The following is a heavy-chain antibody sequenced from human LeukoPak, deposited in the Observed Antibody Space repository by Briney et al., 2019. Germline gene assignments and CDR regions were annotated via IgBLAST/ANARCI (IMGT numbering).Heavy chain of an antibody. CDR1: GGSISSGDYY. CDR2: IYYSGST. Sequence: PSETLSLTCTVSGGSISSGDYYWSWIRQPPGKGLEWIGYIYYSGSTYYNPSLKSRVTISVDTSKNQFSLKLSSVTAADTAVYYCARGGFRPTYYYGSGTPPPIYYFDYWGQGTLVTVSS. V-gene: IGHV4-30-4*01. J-gene: IGHJ4*02. CDR3: ARGGFRPTYYYGSGTPPPIYYFDY. D-gene: IGHD3-10*01.